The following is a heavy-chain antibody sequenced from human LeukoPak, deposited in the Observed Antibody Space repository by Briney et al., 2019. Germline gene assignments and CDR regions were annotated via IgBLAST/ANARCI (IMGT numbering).Heavy chain of an antibody. CDR3: ASSRPIWFGEPPRTDAFDI. CDR1: GGSISSGGYY. V-gene: IGHV4-31*03. D-gene: IGHD3-10*01. CDR2: IYYSGST. J-gene: IGHJ3*02. Sequence: SQTLSLTCTVSGGSISSGGYYWSWIRQHPGKGLEWIGYIYYSGSTYYNPSLKSRVTISVDTSKNQFPLKLSSVTAADTAVYYCASSRPIWFGEPPRTDAFDIWGQGTMVTVSS.